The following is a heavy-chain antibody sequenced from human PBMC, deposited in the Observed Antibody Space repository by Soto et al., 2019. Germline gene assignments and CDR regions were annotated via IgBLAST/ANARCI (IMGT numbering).Heavy chain of an antibody. CDR1: GFSLSTSGVG. CDR2: IYWDDDK. Sequence: QITLKESGPTLVKPTQTLTLTCTFSGFSLSTSGVGVGWIRQPPGKALEWLALIYWDDDKRYSPSLKSRLTITKDTSKNQXVLTMTNMDPVDTATYYCAHILLSIAAGAGFDYWGQGTLVTVSS. V-gene: IGHV2-5*02. D-gene: IGHD6-6*01. CDR3: AHILLSIAAGAGFDY. J-gene: IGHJ4*02.